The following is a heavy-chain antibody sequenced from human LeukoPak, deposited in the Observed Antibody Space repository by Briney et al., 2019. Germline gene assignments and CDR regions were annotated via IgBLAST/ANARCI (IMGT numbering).Heavy chain of an antibody. V-gene: IGHV4-34*01. Sequence: SETLFLTCAVYGGSFSGYYWSWIRQPPGKGLEWIGEINHSGSTNYNPSLKSRVTISVDTSKNQFSLKLSSVTAADTAVYYCARGRYSSGWYRRGGPVDYWVQGTLDTVSS. D-gene: IGHD6-19*01. J-gene: IGHJ4*02. CDR2: INHSGST. CDR3: ARGRYSSGWYRRGGPVDY. CDR1: GGSFSGYY.